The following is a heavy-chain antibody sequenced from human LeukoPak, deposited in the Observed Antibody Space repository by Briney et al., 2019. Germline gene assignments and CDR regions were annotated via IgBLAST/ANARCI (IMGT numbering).Heavy chain of an antibody. Sequence: PSETLSLTCTVSGGSINNYYWSWVRQPAGKGLEWLGRIYTSGNTNYNPSLKSQVTMSVDTSKNQFSLKLTSVTAANTAMYYCARDQHGFDPWGQGTLVTVSS. V-gene: IGHV4-4*07. CDR3: ARDQHGFDP. CDR1: GGSINNYY. J-gene: IGHJ5*02. CDR2: IYTSGNT.